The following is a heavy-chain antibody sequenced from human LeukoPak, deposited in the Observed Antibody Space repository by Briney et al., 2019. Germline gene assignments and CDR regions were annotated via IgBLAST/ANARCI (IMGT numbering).Heavy chain of an antibody. D-gene: IGHD2-2*01. CDR1: GYSISSGYY. J-gene: IGHJ5*02. Sequence: PSETLSLTCTVSGYSISSGYYWGWIRQPPGKGLEWIGSIYHSGSTYYNPSLKSRVTISVDTSKNQFSLKLSSVTAADTAVYYCARLGYCSSTCCYRSWFDPWGQGTLVTVSS. CDR2: IYHSGST. V-gene: IGHV4-38-2*02. CDR3: ARLGYCSSTCCYRSWFDP.